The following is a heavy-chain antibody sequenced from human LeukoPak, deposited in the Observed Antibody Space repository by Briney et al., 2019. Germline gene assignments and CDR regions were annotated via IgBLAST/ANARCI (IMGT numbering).Heavy chain of an antibody. V-gene: IGHV1-69*01. CDR1: GGTFSSYA. Sequence: SVKVSCKASGGTFSSYAISRVRQAPGQGLEWMGGIIPIFGTANYAQKFQGRVTITADESTSTAYMELSSLRSEDTTVYYCARGHLWSGYYVGMGYFDYWGQGTLVTVSS. CDR3: ARGHLWSGYYVGMGYFDY. J-gene: IGHJ4*02. CDR2: IIPIFGTA. D-gene: IGHD3-3*02.